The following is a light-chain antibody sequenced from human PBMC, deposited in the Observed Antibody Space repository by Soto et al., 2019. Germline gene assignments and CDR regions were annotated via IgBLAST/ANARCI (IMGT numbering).Light chain of an antibody. CDR3: QKYHSAPRA. J-gene: IGKJ1*01. Sequence: DIQMTQCPSSLSASVGDRVTITCRASQSPSRFLNWYQQKSGKVPKLLIYAASTLQSGVPSRFSGSGSGTDFTLTISSLQPEDVATYYCQKYHSAPRAFGQGTKVDIK. V-gene: IGKV1-27*01. CDR2: AAS. CDR1: QSPSRF.